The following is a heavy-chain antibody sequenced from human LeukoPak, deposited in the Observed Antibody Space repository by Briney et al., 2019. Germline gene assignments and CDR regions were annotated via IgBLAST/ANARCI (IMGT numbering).Heavy chain of an antibody. Sequence: ASVKVSCKASGYTFTGYYMHWVRQAPGQGLEWMGWINPNSGGTNYAQKFQGRVTMTRDTSISTAYMELSRLRSDDTAVYYCARGYYYDSSGYFFDYWGRGTLVTASS. CDR2: INPNSGGT. J-gene: IGHJ4*02. V-gene: IGHV1-2*02. CDR1: GYTFTGYY. CDR3: ARGYYYDSSGYFFDY. D-gene: IGHD3-22*01.